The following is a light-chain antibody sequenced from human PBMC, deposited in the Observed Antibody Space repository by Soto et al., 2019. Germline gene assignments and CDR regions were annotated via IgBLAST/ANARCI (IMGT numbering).Light chain of an antibody. CDR1: QSVNSRY. CDR3: HQYGDTPKT. CDR2: AAD. Sequence: ENVLTQSPGTLSLSPWEKATLSCRASQSVNSRYLAWFQQKGGQPPRLLIYAADNRATGIPDRFSGSGAGTDFTLTISRLEPEDSAVYFCHQYGDTPKTFGRGTKVEVK. V-gene: IGKV3-20*01. J-gene: IGKJ4*02.